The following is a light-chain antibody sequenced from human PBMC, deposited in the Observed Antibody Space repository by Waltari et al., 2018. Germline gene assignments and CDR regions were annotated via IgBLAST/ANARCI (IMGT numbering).Light chain of an antibody. CDR2: WAS. CDR1: QSVSYSSHHKNY. V-gene: IGKV4-1*01. Sequence: DIVMTQSPDSLAVSLGERASITCKSDQSVSYSSHHKNYSAWYRQKPCQPPQLLISWASTRECGVPDRFSDSGSGTNFTLTISSLQAEDAADYYCQQYYAVPPTFGPGTKVEIK. J-gene: IGKJ1*01. CDR3: QQYYAVPPT.